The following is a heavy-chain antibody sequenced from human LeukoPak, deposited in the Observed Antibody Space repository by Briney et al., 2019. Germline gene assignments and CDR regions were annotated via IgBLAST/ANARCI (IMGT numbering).Heavy chain of an antibody. Sequence: GGSLRLSCAASGFTFSSYWMNWVRQAPGKGPEWVANIKYDGSEKHHVDSVEGRFTISRDNAKNSLYLQMSSLRVEDTALYYCARGIASSRSVVIDLWGRGTLVVVSS. V-gene: IGHV3-7*02. CDR3: ARGIASSRSVVIDL. CDR2: IKYDGSEK. J-gene: IGHJ4*02. CDR1: GFTFSSYW. D-gene: IGHD6-13*01.